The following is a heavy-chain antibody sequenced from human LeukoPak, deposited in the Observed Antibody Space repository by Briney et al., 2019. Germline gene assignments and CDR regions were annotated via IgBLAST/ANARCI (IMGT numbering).Heavy chain of an antibody. J-gene: IGHJ4*02. D-gene: IGHD3-3*01. CDR2: IYPGDSDT. V-gene: IGHV5-51*01. Sequence: GESLKISSKASGYSFTSYWIGWVRQMPGKGLEWMGIIYPGDSDTRYSPSFQGQVTISADKSISTAYLQWSSLKASDTAMYYCARLSITIFGVVIRGIDYWGQGTLVTVSS. CDR3: ARLSITIFGVVIRGIDY. CDR1: GYSFTSYW.